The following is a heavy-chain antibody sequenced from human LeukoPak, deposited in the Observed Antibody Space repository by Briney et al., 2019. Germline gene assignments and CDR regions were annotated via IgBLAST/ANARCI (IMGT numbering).Heavy chain of an antibody. CDR1: GFTVSSNY. D-gene: IGHD2-8*01. CDR3: ARDPTVDGLDGLDI. CDR2: IYSGGTT. Sequence: PGGSLRLSCAASGFTVSSNYMNWVRQAPGKGLEWVSVIYSGGTTQYADSVKGRFTISRDNSKNTLYLQMNNLRVEDTAVYYCARDPTVDGLDGLDIWGQGTMVTVS. J-gene: IGHJ3*02. V-gene: IGHV3-53*01.